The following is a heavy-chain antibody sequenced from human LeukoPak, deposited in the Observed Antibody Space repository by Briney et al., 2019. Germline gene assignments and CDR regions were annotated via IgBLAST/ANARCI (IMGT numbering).Heavy chain of an antibody. J-gene: IGHJ4*02. CDR1: GGCISTYY. D-gene: IGHD5-18*01. V-gene: IGHV4-59*01. CDR3: ARGDGEYTYGYYFDY. Sequence: SETLSLTCTVSGGCISTYYWGWIRQPPGKGLECIGFIYYSGSANYNPSLKSRVTISLDTSKNQFSLKLSSVTAADTAMYYCARGDGEYTYGYYFDYWGQGTLVTVSS. CDR2: IYYSGSA.